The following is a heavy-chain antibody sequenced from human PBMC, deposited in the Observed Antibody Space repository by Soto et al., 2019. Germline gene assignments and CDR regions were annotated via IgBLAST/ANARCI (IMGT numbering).Heavy chain of an antibody. V-gene: IGHV3-48*02. CDR3: ARDARNADYDY. J-gene: IGHJ4*02. CDR2: IHGTRSII. D-gene: IGHD3-16*01. Sequence: EVQLVESGGGLVQPGGSLKLSCAVSGFTFSSHAMNWVRQAPGKGLEWVAYIHGTRSIIYYADSVKGRFTISRDNSKNSLYLQMDSLRDEDTALYYCARDARNADYDYWGQGTLVTVSS. CDR1: GFTFSSHA.